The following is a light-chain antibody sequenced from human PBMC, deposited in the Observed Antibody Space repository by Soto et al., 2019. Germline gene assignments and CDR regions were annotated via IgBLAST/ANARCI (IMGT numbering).Light chain of an antibody. Sequence: QSVLTQPASVSGSPGQSITISCTGTSSDVGAYNYVCWYQQHPGKAPKLMIYDVTNRPSGVSSRFSGSKSRNTASLTISGLQAADEADYYCNSYTGSSSPYVFGTGTKVTVL. J-gene: IGLJ1*01. CDR3: NSYTGSSSPYV. CDR1: SSDVGAYNY. V-gene: IGLV2-14*03. CDR2: DVT.